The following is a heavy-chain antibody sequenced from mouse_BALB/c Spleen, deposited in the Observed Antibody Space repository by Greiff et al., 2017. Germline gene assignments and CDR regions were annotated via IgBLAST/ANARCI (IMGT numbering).Heavy chain of an antibody. V-gene: IGHV3-2*02. J-gene: IGHJ2*01. CDR1: GYSITSDYA. Sequence: EVKLMESGPGLVKPSQSLSLTCTVTGYSITSDYAWNWIRQFPGNKLEWMGYISYSGSTSYNPSLKSRISITRDTSKNQFFLQLNSVTTEDTATYYCARSAGNSYFDYWGQGTTLTVSS. D-gene: IGHD2-1*01. CDR3: ARSAGNSYFDY. CDR2: ISYSGST.